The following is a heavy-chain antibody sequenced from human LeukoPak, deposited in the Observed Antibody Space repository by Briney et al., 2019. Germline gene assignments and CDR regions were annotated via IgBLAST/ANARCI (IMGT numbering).Heavy chain of an antibody. CDR1: GFTFTSSA. CDR2: IVVGSGNT. J-gene: IGHJ4*02. V-gene: IGHV1-58*02. Sequence: ASVKVSCKASGFTFTSSAMQWVRQARGQRLEWIGWIVVGSGNTNYAQKFQERVTITRDMSTSTAYMELSSLRSEDTAVYYYAAAPRPTYCNGGSCYAEYYFDYWGQGTLVTVSS. D-gene: IGHD2-15*01. CDR3: AAAPRPTYCNGGSCYAEYYFDY.